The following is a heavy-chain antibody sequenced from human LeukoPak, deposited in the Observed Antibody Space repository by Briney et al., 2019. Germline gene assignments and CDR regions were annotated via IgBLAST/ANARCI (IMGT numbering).Heavy chain of an antibody. V-gene: IGHV1-69*06. CDR3: ARIRTRGYYYYGMDV. J-gene: IGHJ6*02. CDR2: IIPIFGRA. Sequence: GASVKVSCKASGGTFISYAISWVRQAPGQGLEWMGGIIPIFGRANYAQKFQGRVTITADKSTSTAYMELSSLRSEDTAVYYCARIRTRGYYYYGMDVWGQGTTVTVSS. CDR1: GGTFISYA.